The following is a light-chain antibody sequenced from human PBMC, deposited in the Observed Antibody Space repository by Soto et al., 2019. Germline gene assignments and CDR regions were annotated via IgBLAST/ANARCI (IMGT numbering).Light chain of an antibody. CDR3: QQYGSSPWT. J-gene: IGKJ1*01. CDR1: QSVSSSY. CDR2: GAS. V-gene: IGKV3-20*01. Sequence: EIVLTQSPGTLSLSPGGRATLSCRASQSVSSSYLAWYQQKPGQAPRPLIYGASSRAIGIPDRFSGSGSGTDFTLTISRMEPGDFAVYYWQQYGSSPWTFGQGTKVEIK.